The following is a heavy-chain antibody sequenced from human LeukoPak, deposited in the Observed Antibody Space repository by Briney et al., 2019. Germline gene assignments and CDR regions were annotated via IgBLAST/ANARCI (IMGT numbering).Heavy chain of an antibody. CDR3: ARLSPEDYDSSGSNAFDI. J-gene: IGHJ3*02. D-gene: IGHD3-22*01. CDR2: IYYSGST. V-gene: IGHV4-59*01. Sequence: SETLSLTCTVSGGSISSYYWSWIRQPPGKGLEWIGYIYYSGSTNYNPSLKSRVTISVDTSKNQFSLKLSSVTAADTAVYYCARLSPEDYDSSGSNAFDIWGQGTMVTVSS. CDR1: GGSISSYY.